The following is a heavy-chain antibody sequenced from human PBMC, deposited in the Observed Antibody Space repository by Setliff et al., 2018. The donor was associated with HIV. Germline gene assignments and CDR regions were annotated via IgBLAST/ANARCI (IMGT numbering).Heavy chain of an antibody. CDR1: GYTFTTYG. CDR2: ISPCNGNT. CDR3: ARTPARKGRGVYYFDY. Sequence: ASVKVSCKASGYTFTTYGITWVRQAPGQGLEWMGWISPCNGNTNYAQKLLGRVTMTTDTSTTTAYMELRSLRSDDTAVYYCARTPARKGRGVYYFDYWGQGTLVTVSS. D-gene: IGHD1-26*01. J-gene: IGHJ4*02. V-gene: IGHV1-18*01.